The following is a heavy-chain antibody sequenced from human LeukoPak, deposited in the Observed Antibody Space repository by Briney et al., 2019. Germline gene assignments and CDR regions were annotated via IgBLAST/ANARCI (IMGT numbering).Heavy chain of an antibody. CDR1: GYTFTSYG. CDR3: ARRRHYGSGSKGWFDP. D-gene: IGHD3-10*01. Sequence: ASVKVSCKASGYTFTSYGISWVRQATGQGLEWMGWMNPNSGNTGYAQKFQGRVTMTRNTSISTAYMELSSLRSEDTAVYYCARRRHYGSGSKGWFDPWGQGTLVTVSS. V-gene: IGHV1-8*02. CDR2: MNPNSGNT. J-gene: IGHJ5*02.